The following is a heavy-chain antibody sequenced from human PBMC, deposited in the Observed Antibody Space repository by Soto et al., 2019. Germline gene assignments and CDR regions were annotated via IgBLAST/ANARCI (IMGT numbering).Heavy chain of an antibody. CDR1: GGSISSDY. Sequence: SETLSLTCTVSGGSISSDYWSWMQQPPGEGLEWIGYVYHSGSTNYNPSLKSRVTISVDTSKNEFSLKVSSVTAADTAVYYCARSLRGYSYGPFDYWGQGTLVTVSS. CDR3: ARSLRGYSYGPFDY. V-gene: IGHV4-59*01. D-gene: IGHD5-18*01. J-gene: IGHJ4*02. CDR2: VYHSGST.